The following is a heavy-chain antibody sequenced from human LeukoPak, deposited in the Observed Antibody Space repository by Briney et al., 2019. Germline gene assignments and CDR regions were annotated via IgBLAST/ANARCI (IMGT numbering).Heavy chain of an antibody. V-gene: IGHV5-51*01. CDR2: IYPGDSDT. CDR1: GYSFTSYW. J-gene: IGHJ4*02. Sequence: GESLKISCKGSGYSFTSYWIGWVRQMLGKGLEWMGIIYPGDSDTRYSPSFQGQVTISADKSISTTYLQWSSLKASDTAMYYCARLKDRALLHWGQGTLVTASS. D-gene: IGHD3-22*01. CDR3: ARLKDRALLH.